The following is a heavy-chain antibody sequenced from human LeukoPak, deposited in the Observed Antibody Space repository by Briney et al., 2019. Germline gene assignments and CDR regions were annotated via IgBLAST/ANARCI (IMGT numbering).Heavy chain of an antibody. CDR2: ISSSSATI. V-gene: IGHV3-48*01. J-gene: IGHJ3*02. CDR1: GFTFSAYN. Sequence: PGGSLRLSCEGSGFTFSAYNMNWVRQAPGKGLESISYISSSSATIFYADSVKGRFTISRDNDKNSLYLQMNSLRPEDTAVYYCASIGYSYGLDAFDIWGQGTMVTVSS. CDR3: ASIGYSYGLDAFDI. D-gene: IGHD5-18*01.